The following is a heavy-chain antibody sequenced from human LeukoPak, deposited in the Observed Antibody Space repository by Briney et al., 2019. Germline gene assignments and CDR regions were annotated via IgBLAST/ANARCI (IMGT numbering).Heavy chain of an antibody. V-gene: IGHV3-30*18. CDR1: GFTFSSHG. CDR2: ISYDEINE. Sequence: PGGSLRLSCAASGFTFSSHGMHWARQAPGKGLEWVAVISYDEINEYYADSVKGRFTISRDNSKNTLYLQMNSLRAEDTAVYYCAKGRLAAAVSYGLDVWGQGTTVTVSS. D-gene: IGHD6-13*01. CDR3: AKGRLAAAVSYGLDV. J-gene: IGHJ6*02.